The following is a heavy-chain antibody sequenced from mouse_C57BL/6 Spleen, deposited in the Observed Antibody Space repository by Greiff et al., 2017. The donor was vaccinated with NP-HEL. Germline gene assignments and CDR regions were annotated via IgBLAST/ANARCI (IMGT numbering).Heavy chain of an antibody. CDR3: ASEDYGSSSWYFDV. CDR2: ISYDGSN. D-gene: IGHD1-1*01. Sequence: EVQLQESGPGLVKPSQSLSLTCSVTGYSITSGYYWNWIRQFPGNKLEWMGYISYDGSNNYNPSLKNRISITRDTSKNQFFLKLNSVTTEDTATYYCASEDYGSSSWYFDVWGTGTTVTVSS. J-gene: IGHJ1*03. V-gene: IGHV3-6*01. CDR1: GYSITSGYY.